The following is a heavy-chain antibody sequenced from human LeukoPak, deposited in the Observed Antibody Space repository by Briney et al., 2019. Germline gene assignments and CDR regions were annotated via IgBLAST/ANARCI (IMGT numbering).Heavy chain of an antibody. CDR3: ARVGYDILTGYYKLNAFDI. D-gene: IGHD3-9*01. J-gene: IGHJ3*02. V-gene: IGHV4-59*01. CDR1: GGSISSNY. Sequence: SETLSLTCTVSGGSISSNYWSWIRQPPGKGLEWIGYIYYSGNTDYSPSLKSRVTISVDTSKKQFSLKLRSVTAADTAEYYCARVGYDILTGYYKLNAFDIWGQGTMVTVSS. CDR2: IYYSGNT.